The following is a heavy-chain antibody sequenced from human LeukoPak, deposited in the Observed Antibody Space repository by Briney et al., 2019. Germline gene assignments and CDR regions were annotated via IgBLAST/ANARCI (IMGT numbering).Heavy chain of an antibody. J-gene: IGHJ3*02. CDR3: ARASWYSSTDAFDI. CDR2: ISSSGSII. D-gene: IGHD6-13*01. Sequence: PGGSLRLSCAASGLTFSDYYMSWIRQAPGKGLEWVSYISSSGSIIYYADSVKGRFTISRDNAKNSLYLQMNSLRAEDTAVYYCARASWYSSTDAFDIWGQGTMVTVSS. V-gene: IGHV3-11*04. CDR1: GLTFSDYY.